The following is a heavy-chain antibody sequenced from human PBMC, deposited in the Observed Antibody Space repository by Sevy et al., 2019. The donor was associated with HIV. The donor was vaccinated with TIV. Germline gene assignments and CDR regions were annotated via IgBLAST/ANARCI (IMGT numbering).Heavy chain of an antibody. V-gene: IGHV1-69*13. CDR1: GDTFRKYV. CDR2: IIPVYGTT. J-gene: IGHJ4*02. CDR3: ARDMTCGGDCYYFDN. Sequence: ASVKVSCKASGDTFRKYVISWVRQAPGQGLEWMGGIIPVYGTTNYAQKFQARVTFTADASTSTVYMELSRLRSEDTALYYCARDMTCGGDCYYFDNWGQGTLVTVSS. D-gene: IGHD2-21*02.